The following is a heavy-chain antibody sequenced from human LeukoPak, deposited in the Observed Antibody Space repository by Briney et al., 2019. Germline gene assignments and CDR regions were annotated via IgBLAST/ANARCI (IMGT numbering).Heavy chain of an antibody. V-gene: IGHV4-31*03. CDR2: IYYSGST. J-gene: IGHJ4*02. CDR3: ARDSYYYDSSGYYD. Sequence: SETLSLTCTVSGGSISSGGYYWSWIRQHPGKGQEWIGYIYYSGSTYYNPSLKSRVTIAVDTSKNQFSLKLSSVTAADTAVYYCARDSYYYDSSGYYDWGQGTLVTVSS. CDR1: GGSISSGGYY. D-gene: IGHD3-22*01.